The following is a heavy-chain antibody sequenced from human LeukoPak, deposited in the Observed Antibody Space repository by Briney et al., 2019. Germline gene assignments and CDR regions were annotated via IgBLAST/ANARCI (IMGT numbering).Heavy chain of an antibody. CDR2: ISDSGDTT. CDR1: GFTFRNFA. V-gene: IGHV3-23*01. D-gene: IGHD3-10*01. CDR3: AKDDVAMVRGVIID. J-gene: IGHJ4*02. Sequence: GGSLRLSCAASGFTFRNFAMIWARQAPGKGLEWVSGISDSGDTTYYADAVKGRFTDSRDNSKNTVYLQMNSLRVEDTATYFCAKDDVAMVRGVIIDWGQGTLVTVSS.